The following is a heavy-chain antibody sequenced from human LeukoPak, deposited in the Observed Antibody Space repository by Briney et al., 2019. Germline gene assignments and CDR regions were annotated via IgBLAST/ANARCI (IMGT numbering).Heavy chain of an antibody. J-gene: IGHJ4*02. CDR2: ISAYNGNT. V-gene: IGHV1-18*01. Sequence: GASVKVSCKASGYTFTIYGISWVRQAPGQGLEWMGWISAYNGNTNYAQKLQGRVTMTTDTSTSTAYMELRSLRSDDTAVYYCAREGGTTYYDFWSGYYPIDYWGQGTLVTVSS. CDR1: GYTFTIYG. D-gene: IGHD3-3*01. CDR3: AREGGTTYYDFWSGYYPIDY.